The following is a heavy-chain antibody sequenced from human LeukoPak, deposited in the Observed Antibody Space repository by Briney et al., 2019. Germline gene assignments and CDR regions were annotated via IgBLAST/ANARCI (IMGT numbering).Heavy chain of an antibody. J-gene: IGHJ4*02. D-gene: IGHD6-19*01. CDR1: GDSVSSNNA. CDR2: TYYRSKWYN. CDR3: ARGWFSSGFDY. Sequence: SQTLSLTCAISGDSVSSNNAWNWSMQSPSRDLEWLGRTYYRSKWYNDYAVSVKSRITVNPDTSKNQFSLQLNSVTPDDTAVYYCARGWFSSGFDYWGQGTLVTVSS. V-gene: IGHV6-1*01.